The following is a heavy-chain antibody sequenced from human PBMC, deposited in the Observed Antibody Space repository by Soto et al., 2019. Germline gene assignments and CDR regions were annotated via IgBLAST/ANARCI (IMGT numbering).Heavy chain of an antibody. CDR1: GFTFSSYG. D-gene: IGHD3-22*01. J-gene: IGHJ1*01. CDR3: ARGFNYYDSGGYFQH. CDR2: IWYDGSNK. V-gene: IGHV3-33*01. Sequence: GGSLRLSCAASGFTFSSYGMHWVRQAPGKGLEWVAVIWYDGSNKYYADSVKGRFTISRDNSKNTLYLQMNSLRAEDTAVYYCARGFNYYDSGGYFQHWGQGTLVTVSS.